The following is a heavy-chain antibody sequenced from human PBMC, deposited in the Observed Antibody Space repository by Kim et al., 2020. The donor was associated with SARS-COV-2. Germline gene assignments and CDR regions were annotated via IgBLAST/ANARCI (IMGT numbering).Heavy chain of an antibody. CDR1: GGSISSYY. CDR3: ARGGVAVAGTGFDY. D-gene: IGHD6-19*01. V-gene: IGHV4-59*01. CDR2: IYYSGST. Sequence: SETLSLTCTVSGGSISSYYWSWIRQPPGKGLEWIGYIYYSGSTNYNPSLKCRVTISVDTSKNQFSLKLSSVTAADTAVYYCARGGVAVAGTGFDYWGQGTLVTVSS. J-gene: IGHJ4*02.